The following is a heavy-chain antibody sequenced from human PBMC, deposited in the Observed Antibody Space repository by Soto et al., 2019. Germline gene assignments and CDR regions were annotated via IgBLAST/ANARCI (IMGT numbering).Heavy chain of an antibody. Sequence: GGSLRLSCAASGFTFSSYWMHWVRQAPGKGLVWVSRINSDGSSTSYADSVKGRFTISRDNAKNTLYLQMNSLRAEDTAVYYCARDKFPPPKYYDILTGYYQPGLFDYWGQGTLVTVSS. CDR1: GFTFSSYW. V-gene: IGHV3-74*01. CDR3: ARDKFPPPKYYDILTGYYQPGLFDY. CDR2: INSDGSST. J-gene: IGHJ4*02. D-gene: IGHD3-9*01.